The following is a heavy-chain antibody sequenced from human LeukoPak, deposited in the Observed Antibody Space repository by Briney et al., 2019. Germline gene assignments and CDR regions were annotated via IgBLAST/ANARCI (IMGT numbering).Heavy chain of an antibody. CDR1: GGSISSYF. CDR2: IYYSGST. J-gene: IGHJ3*02. Sequence: SETLSLTCTVPGGSISSYFWSWIRQPPGEGLEWIGYIYYSGSTNHNPSLKSRVTISVDTSKNQFSLKLSSVTAADTAVYYCARHEGNGNFDIWGQGTMVTVSS. D-gene: IGHD4-23*01. CDR3: ARHEGNGNFDI. V-gene: IGHV4-59*08.